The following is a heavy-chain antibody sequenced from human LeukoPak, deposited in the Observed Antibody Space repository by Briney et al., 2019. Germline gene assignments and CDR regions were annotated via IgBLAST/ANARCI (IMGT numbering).Heavy chain of an antibody. CDR1: GSTFSSYI. CDR3: ATHDYGDHGDFDY. Sequence: GESLRLSCAASGSTFSSYIMSWVRQAPGKGLKWVSAMYSDGSTYYADSVKGRFTTSRDDSKNTLYLQMNSLRAGDTAVYYCATHDYGDHGDFDYWGQGTLVTVSS. J-gene: IGHJ4*02. V-gene: IGHV3-23*05. D-gene: IGHD4-17*01. CDR2: MYSDGST.